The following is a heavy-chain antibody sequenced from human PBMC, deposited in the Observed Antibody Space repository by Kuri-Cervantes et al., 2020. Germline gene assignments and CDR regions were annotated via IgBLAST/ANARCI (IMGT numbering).Heavy chain of an antibody. Sequence: GGSLRLSCAASGFTFSSYAMSWVRQAPGKGLEWVSAISGSGGSTCYADSVKGRFTFSRDNGKKSLYLQMNSLRAEDTAVYYCARGKIAGRFIFDSWGQGTLVTVSS. CDR1: GFTFSSYA. J-gene: IGHJ4*02. CDR2: ISGSGGST. D-gene: IGHD6-13*01. CDR3: ARGKIAGRFIFDS. V-gene: IGHV3-23*01.